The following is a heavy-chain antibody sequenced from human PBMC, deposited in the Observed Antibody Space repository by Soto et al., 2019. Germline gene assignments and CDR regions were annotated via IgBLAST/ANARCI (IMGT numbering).Heavy chain of an antibody. CDR1: GFTFSRYW. CDR3: AREYNWGKMIYYYYMDV. J-gene: IGHJ6*03. Sequence: EVQLVESGGGLVQPGGSLRLSCAASGFTFSRYWMSWVRQAPGKGLEWVANIKQDGSEKYYVDSVKGRFTISRDNAKNSLDLQMNSLRAEDTAGYYCAREYNWGKMIYYYYMDVWGKGTTVTVAS. CDR2: IKQDGSEK. D-gene: IGHD1-20*01. V-gene: IGHV3-7*01.